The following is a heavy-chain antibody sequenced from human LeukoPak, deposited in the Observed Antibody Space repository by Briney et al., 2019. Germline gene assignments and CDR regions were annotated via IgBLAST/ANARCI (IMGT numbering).Heavy chain of an antibody. CDR1: GFTFGDYA. Sequence: GGSLRLSCTASGFTFGDYAMSWVRQAPRKGLEWVGFIRSKAYGGTTEYAASVKGRFTISRDDSKSIAYLQMNSLKTADTAVYYCTRAIAAAGLNIDYWGQGTLVTVSS. V-gene: IGHV3-49*04. J-gene: IGHJ4*02. CDR3: TRAIAAAGLNIDY. CDR2: IRSKAYGGTT. D-gene: IGHD6-13*01.